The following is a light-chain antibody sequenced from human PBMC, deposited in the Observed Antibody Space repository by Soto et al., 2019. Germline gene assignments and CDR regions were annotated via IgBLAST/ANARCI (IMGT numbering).Light chain of an antibody. J-gene: IGKJ1*01. CDR2: AAS. V-gene: IGKV1-39*01. Sequence: DIQMTQSPSSLSASVEDRVIITCRASQSISNHLNWYQQKPGKAPKLLIFAASSLQSGVPSRFSGSRSGPDFTLTISRLQPEDFGTYYCQQSYSSPPKFGQGTKVDIK. CDR1: QSISNH. CDR3: QQSYSSPPK.